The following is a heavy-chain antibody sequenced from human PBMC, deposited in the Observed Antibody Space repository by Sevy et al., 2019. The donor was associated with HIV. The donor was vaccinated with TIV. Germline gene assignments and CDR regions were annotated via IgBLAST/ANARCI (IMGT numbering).Heavy chain of an antibody. CDR2: IYYSGST. Sequence: SETLSLTCTVSGGSISSSSYYWGWIRQPPGKGLEWIGSIYYSGSTYYNPSLKSRVTISVDTSKNQFSLKLSSVTAADTAVYYCARDSPKGTGTTRSDYWGQGTLVTVSS. V-gene: IGHV4-39*02. J-gene: IGHJ4*02. CDR1: GGSISSSSYY. CDR3: ARDSPKGTGTTRSDY. D-gene: IGHD1-1*01.